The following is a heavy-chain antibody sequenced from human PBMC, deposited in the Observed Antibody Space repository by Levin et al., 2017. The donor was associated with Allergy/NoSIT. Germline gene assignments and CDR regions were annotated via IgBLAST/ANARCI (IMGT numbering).Heavy chain of an antibody. D-gene: IGHD1/OR15-1a*01. Sequence: GGSLRLSCAVSGFSISEYAMVWVRQAPGKGLEWVSEITGGGFDTYYGDSVKGRFTVSKDDSKDMLYLDLSSLRVEDTAVNYCAKKQGGTSGFSFDVWGQGTMVTVSS. J-gene: IGHJ3*01. CDR1: GFSISEYA. CDR2: ITGGGFDT. CDR3: AKKQGGTSGFSFDV. V-gene: IGHV3-23*01.